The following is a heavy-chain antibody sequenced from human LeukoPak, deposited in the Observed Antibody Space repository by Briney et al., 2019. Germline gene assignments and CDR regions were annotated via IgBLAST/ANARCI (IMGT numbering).Heavy chain of an antibody. CDR3: ARHDSQSIAARY. Sequence: GESLHIDWKGSGYSFTSYWIGWVRQMPGKGLEWMGIIYPGDSDTRYSPSFQGQVTISADKSIGTAYLQWSSLKASDTAMYYCARHDSQSIAARYWGQGTLGTLSS. CDR1: GYSFTSYW. V-gene: IGHV5-51*01. D-gene: IGHD6-6*01. J-gene: IGHJ4*02. CDR2: IYPGDSDT.